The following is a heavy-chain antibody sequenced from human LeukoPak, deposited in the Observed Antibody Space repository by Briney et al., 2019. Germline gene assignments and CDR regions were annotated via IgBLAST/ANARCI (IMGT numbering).Heavy chain of an antibody. CDR3: ARDRLMTTVTQFDY. J-gene: IGHJ4*02. V-gene: IGHV3-30-3*01. Sequence: GGSLRLSCAASGFTFSSYAMHWVRQAPGKGLEWVAVISDDGSNKYYADSVKGRFTISRDNSKNTLYLQMNSLRAEDTAVYYCARDRLMTTVTQFDYWGQGTLVTVSS. D-gene: IGHD4-17*01. CDR1: GFTFSSYA. CDR2: ISDDGSNK.